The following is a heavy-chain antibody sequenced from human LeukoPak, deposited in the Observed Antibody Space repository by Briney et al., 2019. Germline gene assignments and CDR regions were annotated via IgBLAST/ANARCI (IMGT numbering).Heavy chain of an antibody. CDR2: ISGSGGST. CDR1: GFTFSSYG. V-gene: IGHV3-23*01. D-gene: IGHD6-13*01. J-gene: IGHJ4*02. CDR3: AKDVQQLASYYFDY. Sequence: GGTLRLSCAASGFTFSSYGMSWVRQAPGKGLEWVSAISGSGGSTYYADSVKGRFTISSDNSKNTLHLQMNSLKAEDSAVYYCAKDVQQLASYYFDYWGQGTLVTVSA.